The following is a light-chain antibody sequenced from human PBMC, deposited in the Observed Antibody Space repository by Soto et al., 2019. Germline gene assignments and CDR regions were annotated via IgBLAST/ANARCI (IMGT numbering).Light chain of an antibody. CDR3: SSYTTTATLV. CDR1: SSDVGRFHY. V-gene: IGLV2-14*01. J-gene: IGLJ1*01. Sequence: QSVLTQPASVSGSPGQSITISCTGTSSDVGRFHYVSWYQQHPAKAPKLIIYEVTNRPSGVSNRFSGSKSANTASLTISGLQAEDEADYYCSSYTTTATLVFGTGTKVTVL. CDR2: EVT.